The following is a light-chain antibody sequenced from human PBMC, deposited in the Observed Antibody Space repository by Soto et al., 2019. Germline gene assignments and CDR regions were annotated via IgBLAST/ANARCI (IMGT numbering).Light chain of an antibody. J-gene: IGLJ3*02. CDR3: GTWDSSLSAGV. V-gene: IGLV1-51*01. Sequence: QSVLTQPPSVSAAPGQTVTISCSGSSSNIGDNYVSWYQQVPGTAPQVLIYDNNKRPSGIPDRFSGSKSGTSATLGITGLQTGDEADYYCGTWDSSLSAGVFGGGTKLTVL. CDR1: SSNIGDNY. CDR2: DNN.